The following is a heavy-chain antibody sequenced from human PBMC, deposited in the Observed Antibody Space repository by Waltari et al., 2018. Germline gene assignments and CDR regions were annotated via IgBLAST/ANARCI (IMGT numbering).Heavy chain of an antibody. CDR2: IKQDGSEK. Sequence: EVQLVESGGGLVQPGGSLRLSCAASGFTFSSYWMSWVRQAPGKGLEWVANIKQDGSEKYYVDSVKGRVTISRDNAKNSRYLQMNSLRAEDTAVYYCVKGSGGSRPYYFDSWGQGTLVTVSS. CDR1: GFTFSSYW. D-gene: IGHD1-26*01. V-gene: IGHV3-7*01. CDR3: VKGSGGSRPYYFDS. J-gene: IGHJ4*02.